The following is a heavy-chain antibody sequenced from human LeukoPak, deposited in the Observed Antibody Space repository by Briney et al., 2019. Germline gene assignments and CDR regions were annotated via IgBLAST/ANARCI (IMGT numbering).Heavy chain of an antibody. J-gene: IGHJ3*02. V-gene: IGHV4-39*01. Sequence: KPSETLSLTCTVSGGSISSSSIYWGWIRQPPGKGLEWIGSIPYSGSTYYNPSLRSRVTISVDTSKNQISLKLRSVTAEDTAVYYCARREWLLMDIDFDAFDIWGQGTMVTVSS. CDR3: ARREWLLMDIDFDAFDI. CDR2: IPYSGST. CDR1: GGSISSSSIY. D-gene: IGHD3-3*01.